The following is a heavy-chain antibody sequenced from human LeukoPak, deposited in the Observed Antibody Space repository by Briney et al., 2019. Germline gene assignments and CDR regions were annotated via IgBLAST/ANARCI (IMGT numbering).Heavy chain of an antibody. V-gene: IGHV1-69*05. CDR1: GGTFSSYA. D-gene: IGHD6-13*01. J-gene: IGHJ5*02. Sequence: GSSVKVSCKASGGTFSSYAISWVRQAPGQGLEWMGGIIPILGTANYAQKFQGRVTITTDESTSTAYMELSSLRSEDTAVYYCARGKAPDSSSWYAWFDPWGQGTLVTVSS. CDR3: ARGKAPDSSSWYAWFDP. CDR2: IIPILGTA.